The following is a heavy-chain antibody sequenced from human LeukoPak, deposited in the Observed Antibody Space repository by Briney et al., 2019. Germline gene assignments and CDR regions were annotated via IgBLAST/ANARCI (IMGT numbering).Heavy chain of an antibody. CDR2: ISHSGST. V-gene: IGHV4-38-2*01. Sequence: SETLSLTCAVSGYSISSGYYWGWIRQSPGKGLEWIGSISHSGSTYYNPSLKSRVTISVDTSKNQFSLKLSSVTAADTAVYYCARPIAARNNWFDPWGQGTLVTVSS. J-gene: IGHJ5*02. CDR3: ARPIAARNNWFDP. CDR1: GYSISSGYY. D-gene: IGHD6-6*01.